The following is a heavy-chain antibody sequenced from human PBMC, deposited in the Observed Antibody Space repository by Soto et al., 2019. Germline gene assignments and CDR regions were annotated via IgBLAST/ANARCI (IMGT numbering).Heavy chain of an antibody. V-gene: IGHV3-33*01. J-gene: IGHJ6*02. D-gene: IGHD3-3*01. CDR1: GFTFSSYG. CDR2: IWYDGSNK. CDR3: ARDHRSYYVFWSGTSYYYYYCGMDV. Sequence: PGGSLRLSCAASGFTFSSYGMHWVRQAPGKGQEWVAVIWYDGSNKYYEDSVKGRFTISRDNSKNTLYLQMNSLRAEDTAVYYCARDHRSYYVFWSGTSYYYYYCGMDVWGQGSKVTVSS.